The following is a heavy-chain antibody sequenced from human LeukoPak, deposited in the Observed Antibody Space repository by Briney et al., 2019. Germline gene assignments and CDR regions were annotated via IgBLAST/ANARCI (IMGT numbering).Heavy chain of an antibody. J-gene: IGHJ4*02. D-gene: IGHD3-10*01. CDR1: GFTFGDYA. CDR2: IRSKAYGGTT. CDR3: TRDSRYYYGSGSYPSDY. V-gene: IGHV3-49*04. Sequence: GSLRLSCTASGFTFGDYAMSWVRQAPGKGLEWVGFIRSKAYGGTTEYAASVKGRFTISRDDSKSIAYLQMNSLKTEDTAVYYCTRDSRYYYGSGSYPSDYWGQGTLVTVSS.